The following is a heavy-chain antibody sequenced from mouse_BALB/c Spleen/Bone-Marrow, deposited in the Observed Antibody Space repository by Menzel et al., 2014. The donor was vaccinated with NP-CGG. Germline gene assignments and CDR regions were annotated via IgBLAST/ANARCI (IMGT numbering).Heavy chain of an antibody. J-gene: IGHJ4*01. CDR3: ARQLAYAMDY. Sequence: EVMLVESGGGLVQPGGSLKLSCATSGFTFSDYCMYWVRQTPEKRLEWVAYITKGGGSTYYPDIVKGRFTISRDNAKNTLYLQMSRLKSEDTAMYYCARQLAYAMDYWGQGTSVTVSS. D-gene: IGHD4-1*01. CDR1: GFTFSDYC. CDR2: ITKGGGST. V-gene: IGHV5-12*02.